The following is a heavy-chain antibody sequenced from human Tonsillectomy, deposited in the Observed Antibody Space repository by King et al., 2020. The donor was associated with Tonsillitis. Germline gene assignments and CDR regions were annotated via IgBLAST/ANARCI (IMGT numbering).Heavy chain of an antibody. CDR3: ARLVIFGVIRD. V-gene: IGHV4-39*01. Sequence: QLQESGPGLVKPSETLSLTCSVSGGSTSSSSNYWGWIRQPPGKGLEWIGSIYYSGSTYYNPSLESRVTISVDTSNNQSSLKLRSVTAADTAVYYFARLVIFGVIRDWGQGTLVTVSS. CDR2: IYYSGST. J-gene: IGHJ4*02. D-gene: IGHD3-3*01. CDR1: GGSTSSSSNY.